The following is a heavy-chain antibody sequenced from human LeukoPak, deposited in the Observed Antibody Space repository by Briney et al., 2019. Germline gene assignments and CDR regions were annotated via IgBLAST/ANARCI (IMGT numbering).Heavy chain of an antibody. CDR2: IYTSGST. V-gene: IGHV4-4*07. J-gene: IGHJ6*03. Sequence: SETLSLTCTVSGGSISSYYWSWIRQPAGKGLEWIGRIYTSGSTDYNPSLKSRVTISVDTSKNQFSLKLSSVTAADTAVHYCARDRDCSSTSCYGIDYYYMDVWGKGTTVTVSS. D-gene: IGHD2-2*01. CDR1: GGSISSYY. CDR3: ARDRDCSSTSCYGIDYYYMDV.